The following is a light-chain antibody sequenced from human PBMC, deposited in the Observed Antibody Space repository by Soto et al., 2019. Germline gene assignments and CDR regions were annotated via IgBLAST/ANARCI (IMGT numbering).Light chain of an antibody. J-gene: IGLJ1*01. CDR1: NSDVGGYNY. CDR3: SSYAGSNNLV. Sequence: QSALTQPPSASGSLGQSVTISCTGTNSDVGGYNYVSWYQQHPEKAPKLLIYDVIHRPSGVPDRFSGSKSGNTASLTVSGLQAEDEVDYYCSSYAGSNNLVFGTGTKLTVL. CDR2: DVI. V-gene: IGLV2-8*01.